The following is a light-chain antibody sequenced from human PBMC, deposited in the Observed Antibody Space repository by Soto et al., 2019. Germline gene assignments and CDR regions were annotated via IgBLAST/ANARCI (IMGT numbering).Light chain of an antibody. Sequence: DIQMTQSPSSLSASVGDRVTITCRASQGISNYLAWYQQKPGKVPKLLIYAASTLQSGVPSRFSGSGSGTDFTLTISSLQPEDVATYYCQKYKATFGQGTKVEIK. CDR2: AAS. CDR3: QKYKAT. V-gene: IGKV1-27*01. J-gene: IGKJ1*01. CDR1: QGISNY.